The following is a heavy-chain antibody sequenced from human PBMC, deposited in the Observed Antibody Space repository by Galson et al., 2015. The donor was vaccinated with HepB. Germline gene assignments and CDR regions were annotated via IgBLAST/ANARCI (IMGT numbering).Heavy chain of an antibody. J-gene: IGHJ6*03. Sequence: CAISGDSVSTNSGAWHWIRQSPSRGLEWLGRTFYRSKWYYEYAVSVKSRITFSPDTSKNQFSLQLNFVTPEDTAVYYCARDGGGYYDNTGYYHMDVWGKGTTVSVSS. D-gene: IGHD3-22*01. CDR2: TFYRSKWYY. V-gene: IGHV6-1*01. CDR3: ARDGGGYYDNTGYYHMDV. CDR1: GDSVSTNSGA.